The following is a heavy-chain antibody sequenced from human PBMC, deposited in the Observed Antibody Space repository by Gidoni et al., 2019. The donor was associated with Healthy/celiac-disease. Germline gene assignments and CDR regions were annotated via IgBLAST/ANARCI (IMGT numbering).Heavy chain of an antibody. J-gene: IGHJ6*02. CDR3: ARDGVAGYYYYGMDV. Sequence: EVQLVESGGGLVKPGGSLRLSCSACGFTFSSYSMNWVRQAPGKGLEWVSSISSSSSYIYYADSVKGRFTISRDNAKNSLYLQMNSLRAEDTAVYYCARDGVAGYYYYGMDVWGQGTTVTVSS. CDR2: ISSSSSYI. CDR1: GFTFSSYS. V-gene: IGHV3-21*01. D-gene: IGHD6-19*01.